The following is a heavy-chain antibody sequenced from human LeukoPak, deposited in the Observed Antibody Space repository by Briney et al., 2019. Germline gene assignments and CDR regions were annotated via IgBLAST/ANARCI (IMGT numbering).Heavy chain of an antibody. CDR2: IYGSGST. D-gene: IGHD6-13*01. V-gene: IGHV4-4*07. Sequence: SETLSLTCTVSGGSISGFYWSWIRQPAGEGLEWIGRIYGSGSTNYNPSLKSRVTISVDTSKNQFSLKLSSVTAADTAVYYCARFASSWYAGYFDYWGQGTLVTVSS. CDR1: GGSISGFY. J-gene: IGHJ4*02. CDR3: ARFASSWYAGYFDY.